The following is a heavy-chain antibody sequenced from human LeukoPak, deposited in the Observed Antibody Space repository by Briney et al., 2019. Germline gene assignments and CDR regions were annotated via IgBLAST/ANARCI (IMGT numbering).Heavy chain of an antibody. V-gene: IGHV3-66*02. J-gene: IGHJ3*02. Sequence: PGGSLRLSCAASGFTVSSSYVNWVRQAPGKGLEWVSVIYSGGSAYYADSVKGRFTTSRDNSKNTLDLQTNSLRTEDTAVYYCARGLRSSTTWGAIDIWGQGTMVTVSS. CDR1: GFTVSSSY. CDR2: IYSGGSA. D-gene: IGHD2-2*01. CDR3: ARGLRSSTTWGAIDI.